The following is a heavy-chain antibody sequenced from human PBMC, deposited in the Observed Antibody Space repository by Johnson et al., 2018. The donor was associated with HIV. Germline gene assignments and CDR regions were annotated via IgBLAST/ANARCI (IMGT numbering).Heavy chain of an antibody. D-gene: IGHD3-22*01. CDR3: AKSKTYYYDSSGYGDAFDI. Sequence: VQLVESGGGLVQPGRSPRLSCAASGFTFDDYAMHWVRQAPGKGLEWVSGISWNSGSIGYADSVKGRFTISRDNAKNSLYLQMNSLRAEDTALYYCAKSKTYYYDSSGYGDAFDIWGQGTMVTVSS. J-gene: IGHJ3*02. V-gene: IGHV3-9*01. CDR2: ISWNSGSI. CDR1: GFTFDDYA.